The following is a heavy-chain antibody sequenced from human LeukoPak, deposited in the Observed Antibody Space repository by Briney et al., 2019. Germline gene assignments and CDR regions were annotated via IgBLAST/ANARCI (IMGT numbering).Heavy chain of an antibody. CDR1: GFTLNTYW. CDR3: ARVWRSSSWYEGVDS. Sequence: GGSLRLSCAASGFTLNTYWMTWVRQAPGKGLEWVANIKQDGSEIYYVDSVKGRFTMSRDNAKNSLYLQMNSLRAEDTALYYCARVWRSSSWYEGVDSWGQGILVTVSS. D-gene: IGHD6-13*01. V-gene: IGHV3-7*01. CDR2: IKQDGSEI. J-gene: IGHJ4*02.